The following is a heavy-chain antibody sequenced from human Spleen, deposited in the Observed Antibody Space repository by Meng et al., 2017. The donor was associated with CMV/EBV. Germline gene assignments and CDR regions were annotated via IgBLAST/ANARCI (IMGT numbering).Heavy chain of an antibody. D-gene: IGHD4-23*01. CDR2: VKDDGGEK. CDR3: ARDQRQGWQLSTGPFDS. Sequence: GGSLRLSCAASGFSFSRHWMSWVRQAPGKGLEWVANVKDDGGEKYYVDSVKGRFSISRDNAKNSLFLQMNSLRVEDTAVYYCARDQRQGWQLSTGPFDSWGQGTLVTVSS. J-gene: IGHJ4*02. CDR1: GFSFSRHW. V-gene: IGHV3-7*01.